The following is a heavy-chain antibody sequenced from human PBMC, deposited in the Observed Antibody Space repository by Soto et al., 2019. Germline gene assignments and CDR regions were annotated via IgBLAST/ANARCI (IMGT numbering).Heavy chain of an antibody. D-gene: IGHD1-26*01. CDR2: INPYNGNT. J-gene: IGHJ5*02. CDR3: SKNPVGGNWFAP. V-gene: IGHV1-18*01. CDR1: GYTFTSYG. Sequence: QVQLVQSGAEVKKPGASVKVSCKASGYTFTSYGISWVRQAPGQGLEWMGWINPYNGNTNYAQKLQGRVTMTTDTSTSTAYMELRSLTSDHTAVYYRSKNPVGGNWFAPLGQGTLVTVSS.